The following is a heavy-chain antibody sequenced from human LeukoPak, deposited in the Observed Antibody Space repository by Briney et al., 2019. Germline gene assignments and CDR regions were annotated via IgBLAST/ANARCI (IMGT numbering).Heavy chain of an antibody. V-gene: IGHV5-51*01. Sequence: GESLKISCKGSGYRFTSYWIGWVRQMPGKGLEWMGIIYTSDSDSRYSPSFQGQVTISADKSISTAYLQWSSLKASDTAMYYCASGARTDYFAYWGQGTLVTVSS. D-gene: IGHD6-6*01. CDR3: ASGARTDYFAY. CDR2: IYTSDSDS. J-gene: IGHJ4*02. CDR1: GYRFTSYW.